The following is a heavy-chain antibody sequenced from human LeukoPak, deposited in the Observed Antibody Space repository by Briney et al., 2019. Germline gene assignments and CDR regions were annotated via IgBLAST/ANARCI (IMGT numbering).Heavy chain of an antibody. J-gene: IGHJ4*02. CDR2: INRDGSST. D-gene: IGHD6-6*01. CDR1: GFTFTNYW. Sequence: GGSLRLSCAASGFTFTNYWMHWVRQVPGQGLVWVSRINRDGSSTSYAGSVKGRFTISRDNAKNSLYLQMDSLRAEDTAVYYCARQYSSSSRGNFDYWGQGTLVTVSS. CDR3: ARQYSSSSRGNFDY. V-gene: IGHV3-74*01.